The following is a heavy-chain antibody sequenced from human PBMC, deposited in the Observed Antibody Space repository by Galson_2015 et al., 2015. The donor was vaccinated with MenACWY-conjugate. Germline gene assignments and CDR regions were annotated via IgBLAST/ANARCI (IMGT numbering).Heavy chain of an antibody. J-gene: IGHJ3*02. CDR2: IYYSGST. D-gene: IGHD2-2*01. CDR3: ARHDRTAPARSGAFDI. V-gene: IGHV4-39*01. Sequence: SETLSLTCTVSGGSISSSSYYWDWIRQPPGRGLEWIGTIYYSGSTYYNSSLKSRVTISVDTSQNQFSLNLSSVTAADTAMYYCARHDRTAPARSGAFDIWG. CDR1: GGSISSSSYY.